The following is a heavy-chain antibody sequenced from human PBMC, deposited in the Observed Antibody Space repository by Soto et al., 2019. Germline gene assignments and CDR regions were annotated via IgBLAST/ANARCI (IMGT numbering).Heavy chain of an antibody. CDR3: ARGRYGDY. CDR2: ISAHNGNT. D-gene: IGHD1-1*01. V-gene: IGHV1-18*01. CDR1: GYPFTSYG. J-gene: IGHJ4*02. Sequence: QVHLVQSGAEVKKPGASVKVSCKGSGYPFTSYGITWVRQAPGQGLEWVGWISAHNGNTDYAQKLQGRVTVTRDTSTSTAYMELRSLRSDDTAVYYCARGRYGDYWGQGALVTVSS.